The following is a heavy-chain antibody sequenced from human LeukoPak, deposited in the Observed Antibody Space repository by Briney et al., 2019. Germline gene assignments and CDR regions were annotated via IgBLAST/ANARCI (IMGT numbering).Heavy chain of an antibody. CDR2: ISGSGGST. D-gene: IGHD6-6*01. J-gene: IGHJ4*02. V-gene: IGHV3-23*01. CDR3: AKSRSIAAPSDY. CDR1: GFTFDDYA. Sequence: GRSLRLSCAASGFTFDDYAMHWVRQAPGKGLEWVSAISGSGGSTYYADSVKGRFTISRDNSKNTLYLQMNSLRAEDTAVYYCAKSRSIAAPSDYWGQGTLVTVSS.